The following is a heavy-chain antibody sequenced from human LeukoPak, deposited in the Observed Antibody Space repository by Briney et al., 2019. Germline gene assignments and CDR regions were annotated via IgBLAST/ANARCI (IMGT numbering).Heavy chain of an antibody. CDR1: GFTFSSYA. D-gene: IGHD3-22*01. J-gene: IGHJ4*02. V-gene: IGHV3-23*01. Sequence: GGSLRLSCTASGFTFSSYAMNWVRQAPGKGLEWVSGIGAGGTFTYYADSVKGRFTISRDNSKNTLYLQMNSLRAEDTAVYYCARSPPMVYDSSGYFPGAFDYWGQGTLVTVSS. CDR3: ARSPPMVYDSSGYFPGAFDY. CDR2: IGAGGTFT.